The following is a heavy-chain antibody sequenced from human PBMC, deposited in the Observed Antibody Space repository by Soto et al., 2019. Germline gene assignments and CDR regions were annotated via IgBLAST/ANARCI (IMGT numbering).Heavy chain of an antibody. Sequence: QVQLVQSGAEVKKPGASVKVSCKASGYTFTSYGISWVRQAPGQGLEWMGWISAYNGNTNYAQKLQGRVTMTTDTSTSTAYMELRSLRSDDTAVYYCSRDRARVSFGEFRDSMDVWGQGTTVTVSS. CDR3: SRDRARVSFGEFRDSMDV. CDR1: GYTFTSYG. CDR2: ISAYNGNT. J-gene: IGHJ6*02. V-gene: IGHV1-18*01. D-gene: IGHD3-10*01.